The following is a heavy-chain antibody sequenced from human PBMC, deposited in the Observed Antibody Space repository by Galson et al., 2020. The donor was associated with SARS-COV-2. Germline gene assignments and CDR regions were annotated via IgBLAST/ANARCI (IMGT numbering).Heavy chain of an antibody. J-gene: IGHJ3*02. V-gene: IGHV6-1*01. CDR3: AGRVAGAGSLHI. CDR1: GDSVSSNSAA. D-gene: IGHD6-13*01. Sequence: SQTLSLTCAISGDSVSSNSAAWNWIRQSPSRGLEWLGRTYYRSQWSTVYAVSVKSRITINPDTSKNQFSLQLNSVTPEDTAIYYCAGRVAGAGSLHIWGQGTMVIVSS. CDR2: TYYRSQWST.